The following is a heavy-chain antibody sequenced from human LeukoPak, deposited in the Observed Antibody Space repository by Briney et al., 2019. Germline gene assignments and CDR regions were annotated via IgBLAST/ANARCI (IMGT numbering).Heavy chain of an antibody. CDR2: IYYSGST. CDR3: ARADYYDSSGYYSNYFDY. V-gene: IGHV4-31*03. Sequence: SETLSLTCIVPGGSISSSSYYWAWIRQSPGKGLEWIGYIYYSGSTYYNPSLKSRVTISVDPSKNQFSLKMSSVTAADTAVYYCARADYYDSSGYYSNYFDYWGQGTLVTVSS. J-gene: IGHJ4*02. D-gene: IGHD3-22*01. CDR1: GGSISSSSYY.